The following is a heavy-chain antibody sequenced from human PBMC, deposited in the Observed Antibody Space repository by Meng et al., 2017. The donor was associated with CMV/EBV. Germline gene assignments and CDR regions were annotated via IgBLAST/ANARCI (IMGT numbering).Heavy chain of an antibody. CDR3: AKGNMYYYDSSGSKGYFDY. D-gene: IGHD3-22*01. Sequence: GESLKISCAASGFTFSSYAMSWVRQAPGKGLEWVSAISGSGGSTYYADSVKGRFTISRDNSKNTPYLQMNSLRAEDTAVYYCAKGNMYYYDSSGSKGYFDYWGQGTLVTVSS. CDR2: ISGSGGST. CDR1: GFTFSSYA. J-gene: IGHJ4*02. V-gene: IGHV3-23*01.